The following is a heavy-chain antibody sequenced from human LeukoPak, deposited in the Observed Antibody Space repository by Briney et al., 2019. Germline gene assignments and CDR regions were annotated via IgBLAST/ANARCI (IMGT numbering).Heavy chain of an antibody. J-gene: IGHJ5*02. V-gene: IGHV3-74*01. CDR1: GFTFSSYW. CDR2: INSDGSST. D-gene: IGHD3-16*01. Sequence: SGGSLRLSCAASGFTFSSYWMHWVRQAPGKGPVWVSRINSDGSSTNYADPVKGRFTISRDNAKNTLSLQMNSLRAEDTAVYYCVRAWGTGWFDPWGQGTLVTVSS. CDR3: VRAWGTGWFDP.